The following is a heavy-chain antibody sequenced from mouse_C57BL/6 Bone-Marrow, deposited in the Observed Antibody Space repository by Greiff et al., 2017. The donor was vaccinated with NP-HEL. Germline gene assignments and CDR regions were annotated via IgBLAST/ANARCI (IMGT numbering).Heavy chain of an antibody. CDR3: AGDGSFDY. D-gene: IGHD2-3*01. Sequence: QVQLQQSGAELVKPGASVKMSCKASGYTFTSYWITWVKQRPGQGLEWIGDIYPGSGSTNYHEKFKSQATLTVDTSSSTAYMQLSSLTSGDSAVYYCAGDGSFDYWGQGTTLTVSS. V-gene: IGHV1-55*01. J-gene: IGHJ2*01. CDR2: IYPGSGST. CDR1: GYTFTSYW.